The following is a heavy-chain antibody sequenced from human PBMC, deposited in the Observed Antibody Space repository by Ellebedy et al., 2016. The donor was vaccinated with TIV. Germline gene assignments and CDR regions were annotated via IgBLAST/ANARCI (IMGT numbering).Heavy chain of an antibody. V-gene: IGHV3-11*05. D-gene: IGHD4-23*01. CDR2: ITNTGSHT. CDR1: GFIFGDYY. Sequence: LSLTCAASGFIFGDYYMSWVRQAPGKGLEWVSYITNTGSHTYYADSVKGRFTIPRDNSRDTLFLQMNSLRAEDTAIYFCARDPVGVGPAFDVWGQGTMVTVSS. CDR3: ARDPVGVGPAFDV. J-gene: IGHJ3*01.